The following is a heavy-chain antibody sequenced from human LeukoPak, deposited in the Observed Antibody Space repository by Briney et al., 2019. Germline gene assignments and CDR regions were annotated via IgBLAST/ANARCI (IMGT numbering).Heavy chain of an antibody. Sequence: SETLSLTCTVSGGSISSGGYYWSWIRQHPGKGLEWIGYIYYSGSTYYNPSLKSRVTISVDTSKNQFSLKLSSVTAADTAVYYCAGGGYSGYHSNLFDYWGQGTLVTVSS. J-gene: IGHJ4*02. CDR1: GGSISSGGYY. CDR3: AGGGYSGYHSNLFDY. V-gene: IGHV4-31*03. CDR2: IYYSGST. D-gene: IGHD5-12*01.